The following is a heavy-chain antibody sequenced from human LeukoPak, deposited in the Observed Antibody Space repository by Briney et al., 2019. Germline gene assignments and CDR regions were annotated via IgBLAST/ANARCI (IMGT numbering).Heavy chain of an antibody. CDR2: ISSSSSYI. J-gene: IGHJ4*02. V-gene: IGHV3-21*01. CDR3: ARMALIVGATLDY. Sequence: GGSLRLSCAASGFTFADYAMSWVRQAPGKGLEWVSSISSSSSYIYYADSVKGRFTISRDNAKNSLYLQMNSLRAEDTAVYYCARMALIVGATLDYWGQGTLVTVSS. D-gene: IGHD1-26*01. CDR1: GFTFADYA.